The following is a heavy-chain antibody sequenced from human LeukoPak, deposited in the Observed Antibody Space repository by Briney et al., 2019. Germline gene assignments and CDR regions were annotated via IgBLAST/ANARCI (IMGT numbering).Heavy chain of an antibody. Sequence: SETLSLTCAVYGGSFSGYYWSWIRQPPGKGLEWIGEINHSGSTNYNPSLKSRVTISVDTSKNQFSLRLSSVTAADTAVHYCARDHYDILTGALGDWFDPWGQGTLVTVSS. D-gene: IGHD3-9*01. J-gene: IGHJ5*02. CDR2: INHSGST. CDR3: ARDHYDILTGALGDWFDP. V-gene: IGHV4-34*01. CDR1: GGSFSGYY.